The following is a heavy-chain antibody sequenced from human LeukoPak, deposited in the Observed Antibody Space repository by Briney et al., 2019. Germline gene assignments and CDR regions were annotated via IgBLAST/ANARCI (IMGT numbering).Heavy chain of an antibody. J-gene: IGHJ4*02. V-gene: IGHV4-39*07. CDR2: IYYSGST. D-gene: IGHD6-6*01. Sequence: KSSETLSLTCTVSGGSISSSSYYWGWIRQPPGKGLEWIGSIYYSGSTYYNPSLKTRVTISVDTSKNQFSLKLSSETAADTAVYYCARDIGSSAPNWGQGTLVTVSS. CDR1: GGSISSSSYY. CDR3: ARDIGSSAPN.